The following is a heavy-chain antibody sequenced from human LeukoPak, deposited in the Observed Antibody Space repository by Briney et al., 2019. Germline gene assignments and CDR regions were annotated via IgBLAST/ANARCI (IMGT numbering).Heavy chain of an antibody. V-gene: IGHV4-39*07. CDR1: GGSISSSSYY. CDR3: VRDRWEAFDS. D-gene: IGHD1-26*01. J-gene: IGHJ4*02. Sequence: SETLSLTCTVSGGSISSSSYYWGWIRQPPGKGLEWIGSIYYSGSTYYNPSLKSRVTISVDTSKNQFSLKLSSVTAADTAMYYCVRDRWEAFDSWGQGTLVTVSS. CDR2: IYYSGST.